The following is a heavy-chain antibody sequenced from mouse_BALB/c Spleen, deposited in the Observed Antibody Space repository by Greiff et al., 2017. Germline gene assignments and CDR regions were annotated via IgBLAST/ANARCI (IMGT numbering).Heavy chain of an antibody. J-gene: IGHJ3*01. CDR3: ARDKIYDGYYEFAY. Sequence: EVQLVESGGGLVKPGGSLKLSCAASGFTFSDYYMYWVRQTPEKRLEWVATISDGGSYTYYPDSVKGRFTISRDNAKNNLYLQMSSLKSEDTAMYYCARDKIYDGYYEFAYWGQGTLVTVSA. V-gene: IGHV5-4*02. CDR2: ISDGGSYT. CDR1: GFTFSDYY. D-gene: IGHD2-3*01.